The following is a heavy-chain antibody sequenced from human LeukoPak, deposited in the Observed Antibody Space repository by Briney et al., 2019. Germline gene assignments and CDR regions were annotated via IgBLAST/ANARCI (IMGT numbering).Heavy chain of an antibody. CDR3: ARHYADYADPYTFDT. Sequence: PSETLSLTCTVSGGSISSYYWSWIRQPPGKGLEWIGYIYYSGSTNYNPSLKSRVTISVDTSKNQFSLRLSSVTAADTAVYYCARHYADYADPYTFDTWGQGTMVTVSS. V-gene: IGHV4-59*08. D-gene: IGHD4-17*01. J-gene: IGHJ3*02. CDR1: GGSISSYY. CDR2: IYYSGST.